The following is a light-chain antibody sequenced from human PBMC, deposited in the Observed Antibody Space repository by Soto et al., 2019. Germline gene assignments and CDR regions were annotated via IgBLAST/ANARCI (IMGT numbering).Light chain of an antibody. CDR3: QQRSNWPIT. CDR2: DAS. J-gene: IGKJ5*01. V-gene: IGKV3-11*01. CDR1: QSVSSY. Sequence: EIVFTQSPATLSLSAGERATLSCRASQSVSSYLAWYQQKPGQAPRLLIYDASNRATGIPARFSGSGSGTDFTLTISSLEPEDFAVYYCQQRSNWPITFGQGTRLEIK.